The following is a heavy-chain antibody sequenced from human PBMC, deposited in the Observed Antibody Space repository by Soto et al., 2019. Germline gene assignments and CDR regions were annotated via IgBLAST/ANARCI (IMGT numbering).Heavy chain of an antibody. CDR1: GYSFSNYG. CDR3: ARDGYDGYGSYGMDV. CDR2: ISDYNGNT. Sequence: ASVKVSCKTSGYSFSNYGISWVRQAPGQGLEWLGWISDYNGNTNYAQKFQGRVIMTTDTSTKTAYMVLRSMRFDETAVYYCARDGYDGYGSYGMDVWGQ. V-gene: IGHV1-18*01. J-gene: IGHJ6*02. D-gene: IGHD3-16*01.